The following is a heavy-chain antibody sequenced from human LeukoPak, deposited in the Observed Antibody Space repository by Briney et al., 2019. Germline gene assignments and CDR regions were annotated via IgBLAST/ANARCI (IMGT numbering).Heavy chain of an antibody. CDR1: GYTFTGYY. D-gene: IGHD3-10*01. J-gene: IGHJ5*02. Sequence: ASVKVSCKASGYTFTGYYMHWVRQAPGQGLEWMGRINPNSGGTNYAQKFQGRVTMTRDTSISTAYMELSRLRSDDTAVYYCARLQDYYGSGSYNWFDPWGQGTLVTVSS. CDR2: INPNSGGT. V-gene: IGHV1-2*06. CDR3: ARLQDYYGSGSYNWFDP.